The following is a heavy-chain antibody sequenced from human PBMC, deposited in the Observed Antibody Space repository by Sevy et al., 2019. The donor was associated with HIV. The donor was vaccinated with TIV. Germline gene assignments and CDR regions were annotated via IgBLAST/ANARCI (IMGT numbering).Heavy chain of an antibody. Sequence: ASVKVSCKASGYTFTGYYMHWVRQAPGQGLEWMGRINPNSGGKNYAQKFQGRVTMTRDTPISTAYRELCRLGSDDTAVYYCARVNRRDGYNLGYYYGMDVWGQGTTVTVSS. J-gene: IGHJ6*02. CDR1: GYTFTGYY. D-gene: IGHD5-12*01. CDR2: INPNSGGK. CDR3: ARVNRRDGYNLGYYYGMDV. V-gene: IGHV1-2*06.